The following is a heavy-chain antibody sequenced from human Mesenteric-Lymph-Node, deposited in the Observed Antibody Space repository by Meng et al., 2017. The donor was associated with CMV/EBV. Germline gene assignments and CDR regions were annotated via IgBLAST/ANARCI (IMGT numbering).Heavy chain of an antibody. CDR2: IYHSGLT. J-gene: IGHJ5*02. CDR1: GDSITSIKW. Sequence: GSGDSITSIKWWSWVRQPPGKGLEWIAEIYHSGLTNYNAPFKSRVTVSVDTSKNEFSLSLRSVTAADTAVYYCASRSYYGRRWFEPWGQGTLVTVSS. V-gene: IGHV4-4*02. D-gene: IGHD3-10*01. CDR3: ASRSYYGRRWFEP.